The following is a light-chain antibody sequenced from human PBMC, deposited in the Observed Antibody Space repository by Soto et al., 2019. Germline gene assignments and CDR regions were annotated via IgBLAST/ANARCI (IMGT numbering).Light chain of an antibody. J-gene: IGLJ1*01. CDR2: GNI. V-gene: IGLV1-40*01. Sequence: QPVLTQPPSLSGAPGQRVTISCTGSSSNIGAGYDVHWYQQLPGTAPKLLIYGNINRPSGVPDRFSGSKSGTSASLAITGLQAEDEADYYCQSHDSSLSGFVFGTGTKVTVL. CDR1: SSNIGAGYD. CDR3: QSHDSSLSGFV.